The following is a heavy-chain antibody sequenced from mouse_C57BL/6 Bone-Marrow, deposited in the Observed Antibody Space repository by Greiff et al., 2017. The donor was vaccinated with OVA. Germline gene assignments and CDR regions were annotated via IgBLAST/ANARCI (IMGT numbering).Heavy chain of an antibody. D-gene: IGHD6-1*01. J-gene: IGHJ2*01. CDR3: TTGSLFDY. CDR2: IDPENGDT. V-gene: IGHV14-4*01. Sequence: EVQLQQSGAELVRPGASVKLSCTASGFNIKDDYMHWVKQRPEQGLEWIGWIDPENGDTEYASKFQGKATITADTSSNTAYLQLSSLTSEDTAVYYCTTGSLFDYWGQGTTPTVSA. CDR1: GFNIKDDY.